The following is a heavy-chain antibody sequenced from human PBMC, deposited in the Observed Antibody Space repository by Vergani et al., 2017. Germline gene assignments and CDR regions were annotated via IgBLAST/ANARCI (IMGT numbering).Heavy chain of an antibody. CDR1: VYTFTNYY. D-gene: IGHD6-6*01. CDR3: ARGGSIAAPSYLYYFYMDV. CDR2: ISGYDGKT. J-gene: IGHJ6*03. V-gene: IGHV1-18*04. Sequence: QVLLVQSGAEVKKPGASVRVSCKTSVYTFTNYYIHWVRQAPGQGLEWLGWISGYDGKTKYVEKLQGRITVTIDTSTNSAYMELRGLRSDDTAVYYCARGGSIAAPSYLYYFYMDVWGKGTSVTVSS.